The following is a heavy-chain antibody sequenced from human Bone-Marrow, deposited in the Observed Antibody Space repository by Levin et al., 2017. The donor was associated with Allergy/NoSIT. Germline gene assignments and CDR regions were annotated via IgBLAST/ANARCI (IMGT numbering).Heavy chain of an antibody. CDR1: GNFLSSKY. CDR3: ATGGTWFEGFYFDN. V-gene: IGHV4-59*01. CDR2: ILYGGGT. Sequence: SQTLSLTCTVSGNFLSSKYWTWIRQSPGKGLEWIGYILYGGGTNYNPSLTSRVTISADTSKNEFSLNVRSMTTADTAIYYCATGGTWFEGFYFDNWGQGTLITVSS. J-gene: IGHJ4*02. D-gene: IGHD3-10*01.